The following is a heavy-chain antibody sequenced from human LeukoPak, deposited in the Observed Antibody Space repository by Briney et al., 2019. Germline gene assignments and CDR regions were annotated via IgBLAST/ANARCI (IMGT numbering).Heavy chain of an antibody. D-gene: IGHD3-9*01. CDR3: ARVTGYTIEDYFDY. V-gene: IGHV4-59*01. CDR1: GGSISYYL. J-gene: IGHJ4*02. Sequence: SETLSLTCTVSGGSISYYLWSWMRQPPGKGLEWVGYIHYSGTTNYNPSLKSRVTISVKTSKNQFSLKLRSVTAADTAVYYCARVTGYTIEDYFDYWGQGTLVTVSS. CDR2: IHYSGTT.